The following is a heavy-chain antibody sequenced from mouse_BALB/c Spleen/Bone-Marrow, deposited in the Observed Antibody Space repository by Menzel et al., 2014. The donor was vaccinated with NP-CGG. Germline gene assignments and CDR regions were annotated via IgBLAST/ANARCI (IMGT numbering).Heavy chain of an antibody. CDR1: GYVFTNYL. V-gene: IGHV1-54*01. CDR2: INAGSGGT. CDR3: ARSLTGKKTFEY. Sequence: QVQLQQSGAELVRPGTSVKVSCKASGYVFTNYLIEWVKQRPGQGLEWIGVINAGSGGTDYSEKFKGEATLTADKSSSTAYMQLSSLTSDDSAVYFCARSLTGKKTFEYWGQGTTLTVSS. D-gene: IGHD4-1*01. J-gene: IGHJ2*01.